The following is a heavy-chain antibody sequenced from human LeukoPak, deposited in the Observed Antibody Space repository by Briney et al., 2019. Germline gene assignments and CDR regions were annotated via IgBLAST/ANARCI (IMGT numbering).Heavy chain of an antibody. V-gene: IGHV4-34*01. Sequence: SETLSLTCAVYGGSFSGYYWSWIRQPPGKGLEWIGEINHSGSTNYNPSLKSRVTISVDTSKNQFSLKLSSVTAADTAVYYCRGTYYYDSSGYPDYWGQGTLVTVSS. CDR1: GGSFSGYY. CDR3: RGTYYYDSSGYPDY. D-gene: IGHD3-22*01. J-gene: IGHJ4*02. CDR2: INHSGST.